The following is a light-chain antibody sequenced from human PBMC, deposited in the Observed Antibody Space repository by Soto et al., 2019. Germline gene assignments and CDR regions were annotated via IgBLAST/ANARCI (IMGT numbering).Light chain of an antibody. Sequence: EIVMTQSPATLSVSPGERATLSCRASQRISSNLAWYQHKTGQAPRLLIYAASTRATGIPARFSGSGSETEFTLTISSLQSEDFATYYCQQYNNYPYTFGQGTKLDIK. V-gene: IGKV3-15*01. CDR2: AAS. J-gene: IGKJ2*01. CDR3: QQYNNYPYT. CDR1: QRISSN.